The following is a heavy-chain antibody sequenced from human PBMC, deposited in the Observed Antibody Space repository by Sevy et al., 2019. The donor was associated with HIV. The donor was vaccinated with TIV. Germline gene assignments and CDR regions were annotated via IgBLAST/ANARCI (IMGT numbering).Heavy chain of an antibody. CDR3: ARHVVTVIRYFDY. Sequence: SETLSLTCTVSGGSISSSSYYWGWIRQPPGKGLEWIGSIYYSGSTYYNPSLKSRVTISVDTSKNQFSLKLSSVTAADTAVYYCARHVVTVIRYFDYWGQGTLVTVSS. V-gene: IGHV4-39*01. J-gene: IGHJ4*02. CDR2: IYYSGST. CDR1: GGSISSSSYY. D-gene: IGHD3-16*02.